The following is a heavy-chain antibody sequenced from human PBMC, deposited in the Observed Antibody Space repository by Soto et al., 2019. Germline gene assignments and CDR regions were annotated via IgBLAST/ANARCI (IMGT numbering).Heavy chain of an antibody. CDR3: AKDGRVVPGALLSY. D-gene: IGHD2-2*01. J-gene: IGHJ4*02. V-gene: IGHV3-23*01. Sequence: GGSLRLSCAASGFTFSNYGMSWVRQAPGKGLEWVSAISGSGGTTYYADFVKGQFTISRDNSKNTLYLQMNSLRAEETAVYYCAKDGRVVPGALLSYWGQGTLVTVSS. CDR1: GFTFSNYG. CDR2: ISGSGGTT.